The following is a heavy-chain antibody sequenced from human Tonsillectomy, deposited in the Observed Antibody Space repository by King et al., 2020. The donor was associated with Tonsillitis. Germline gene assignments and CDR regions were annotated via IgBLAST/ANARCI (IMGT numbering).Heavy chain of an antibody. CDR2: IIRNSVSI. D-gene: IGHD5-12*01. Sequence: VQLVESGGGLVQPGRSLRLSCAASGFTFDAYARHWVRQIPGQGLECVAGIIRNSVSIGYADSVKGRFTISRDNAKNSLYLQMNTLRAEDTALYYCARYIEYSGRGFDSWGQGTLVTVSS. V-gene: IGHV3-9*01. J-gene: IGHJ4*02. CDR1: GFTFDAYA. CDR3: ARYIEYSGRGFDS.